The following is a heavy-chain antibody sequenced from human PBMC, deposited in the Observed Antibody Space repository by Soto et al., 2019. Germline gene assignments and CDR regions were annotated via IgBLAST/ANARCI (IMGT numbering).Heavy chain of an antibody. D-gene: IGHD6-6*01. Sequence: QVQLQQWGAGLFKPSETLSLTCAVYGGSFSGYYWSWIRQPPGKGLEWIGEINHSGSTNYNPSLKSRVTISVYTSKNQFSPKLSSVTAADTVVYYCARGRGIAARLFDYWGQGTLVTVSS. CDR1: GGSFSGYY. J-gene: IGHJ4*02. CDR2: INHSGST. CDR3: ARGRGIAARLFDY. V-gene: IGHV4-34*01.